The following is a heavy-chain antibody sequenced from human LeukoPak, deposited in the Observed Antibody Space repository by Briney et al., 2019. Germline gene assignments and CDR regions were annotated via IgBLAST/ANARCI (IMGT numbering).Heavy chain of an antibody. CDR2: ISYDGSNK. CDR3: AMGPYYYDSSGYYY. Sequence: PGGSLRLSCAASGFTFSTYGMHWVRQAPGKGLEWVAGISYDGSNKYYADSVKGRFAISRDNSKNTLYLQMNSLRAEDTAVYYCAMGPYYYDSSGYYYWGQGTLVTVSS. J-gene: IGHJ4*02. V-gene: IGHV3-30*03. D-gene: IGHD3-22*01. CDR1: GFTFSTYG.